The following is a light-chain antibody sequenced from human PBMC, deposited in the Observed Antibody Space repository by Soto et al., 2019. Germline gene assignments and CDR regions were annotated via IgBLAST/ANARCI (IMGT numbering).Light chain of an antibody. Sequence: QSARTEPASVYASPGQSITISCTGTSSDVGGSNYVSWYQQHPGNVPKLIIYEVNNRPTGVSYRFSGSKSANTASLTISGLQAEDEADYYCSSYTSSSTLVFGTGTKVTV. V-gene: IGLV2-14*03. CDR2: EVN. CDR1: SSDVGGSNY. J-gene: IGLJ1*01. CDR3: SSYTSSSTLV.